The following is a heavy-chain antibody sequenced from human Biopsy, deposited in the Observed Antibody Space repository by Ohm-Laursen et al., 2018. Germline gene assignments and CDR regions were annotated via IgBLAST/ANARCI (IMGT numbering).Heavy chain of an antibody. Sequence: ASENVVYQPYAYTFTGQYSHWVRLVPGQGLEWMGWIKLHSGTTKFVQDFQGRATMTRDTSIPTAYMELRRLRSDDPAVYYCARLGSGNYFPTFIDFWGQGALVTVSS. CDR2: IKLHSGTT. V-gene: IGHV1-2*02. CDR1: AYTFTGQY. D-gene: IGHD5-12*01. J-gene: IGHJ4*02. CDR3: ARLGSGNYFPTFIDF.